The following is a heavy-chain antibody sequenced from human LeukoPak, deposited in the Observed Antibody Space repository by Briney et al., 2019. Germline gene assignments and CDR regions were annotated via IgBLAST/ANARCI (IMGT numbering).Heavy chain of an antibody. J-gene: IGHJ4*02. CDR1: GDTFSSYG. D-gene: IGHD3-3*01. V-gene: IGHV1-18*01. Sequence: ASVKVSCKASGDTFSSYGISWVRQAPGQGLEWMGWISAYNGNTNYAQKLQGRVTMTTDTSTSTAYMELRSLRSDDTAVYYCARVRDFWSGYYTGGGVDYWGQGTLVTVSS. CDR3: ARVRDFWSGYYTGGGVDY. CDR2: ISAYNGNT.